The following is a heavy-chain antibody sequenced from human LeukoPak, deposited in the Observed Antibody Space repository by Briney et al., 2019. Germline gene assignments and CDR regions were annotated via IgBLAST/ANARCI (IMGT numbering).Heavy chain of an antibody. D-gene: IGHD3-10*01. Sequence: ASVKVSCKASGYTFTGHYMHWVRQAPGQGLEWMGWVNPNSGGTNYAQKFQGRVTMTRDTSISTAYMELSRLRSDDTAVYYCASHPYYYGSGSSPDYWGQGTLVTVSS. V-gene: IGHV1-2*02. J-gene: IGHJ4*02. CDR3: ASHPYYYGSGSSPDY. CDR2: VNPNSGGT. CDR1: GYTFTGHY.